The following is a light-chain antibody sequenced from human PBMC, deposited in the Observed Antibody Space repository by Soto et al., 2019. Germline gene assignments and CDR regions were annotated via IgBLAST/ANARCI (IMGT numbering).Light chain of an antibody. V-gene: IGKV3-15*01. Sequence: EIVMTQSPATLSVSPGERATHSCRASQSVSSNLAWYQQKPGQAPRLLIYGASTRATGIPARFSGSGSGTEFTLTISSLQSEDFAVYYCQQYNNWPPSVTFGQGIKLEIQ. CDR3: QQYNNWPPSVT. CDR1: QSVSSN. CDR2: GAS. J-gene: IGKJ2*01.